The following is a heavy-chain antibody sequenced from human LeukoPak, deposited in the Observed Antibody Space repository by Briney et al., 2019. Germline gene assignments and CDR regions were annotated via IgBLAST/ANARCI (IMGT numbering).Heavy chain of an antibody. J-gene: IGHJ5*02. CDR1: GGSISSGGYY. CDR2: IYYSGST. V-gene: IGHV4-31*03. CDR3: ARLPSQNTPGLPYSTSWIDP. Sequence: MASETLSLTCTVSGGSISSGGYYWSWIRQHPGKGLEWIGYIYYSGSTYYNPSLKCRVTLLVDTSKNQFSLKLSSVTAADTAVYYCARLPSQNTPGLPYSTSWIDPWGQGTLVTVSS. D-gene: IGHD6-13*01.